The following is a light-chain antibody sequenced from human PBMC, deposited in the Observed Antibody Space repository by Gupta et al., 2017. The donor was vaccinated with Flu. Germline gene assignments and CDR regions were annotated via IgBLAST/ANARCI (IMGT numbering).Light chain of an antibody. J-gene: IGLJ3*02. V-gene: IGLV3-21*02. Sequence: SYVLTQPPSLSVAPGLTARTTCMGNNIGRETVHWYQQKPGQAPVLVVCDDSDRPSGIPERFSGSNSGNMATLTISRVEDGDEADYYCQVWDTNNDHWVFGGGTMLTVL. CDR1: NIGRET. CDR3: QVWDTNNDHWV. CDR2: DDS.